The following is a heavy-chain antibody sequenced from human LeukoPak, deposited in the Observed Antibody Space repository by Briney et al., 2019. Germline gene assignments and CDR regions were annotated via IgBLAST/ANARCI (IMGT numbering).Heavy chain of an antibody. CDR3: SSRIIGTRVDY. D-gene: IGHD1-20*01. CDR2: IRNKLNSYAT. V-gene: IGHV3-73*01. Sequence: VGSLRLSCAASGFTFTGSTMYWVRQASGKGQGLVGRIRNKLNSYATGYAASVKGRFTISRDDSKNTTYLQMNSLKPDDTAVYYCSSRIIGTRVDYWGQGILVTVTS. CDR1: GFTFTGST. J-gene: IGHJ4*02.